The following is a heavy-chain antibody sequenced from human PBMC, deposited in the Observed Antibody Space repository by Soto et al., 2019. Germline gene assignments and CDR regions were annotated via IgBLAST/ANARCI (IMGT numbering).Heavy chain of an antibody. J-gene: IGHJ3*02. V-gene: IGHV1-69*13. CDR1: GGTFSSYA. Sequence: SVKVSCKASGGTFSSYAISWVRQAPGQGLEWMGGIIPIFGTANYAQKFQGRVTITADESTSTAYMELSSLRSEDTAVYYCARDRGSSVDAFDIWGRGTMVTVSS. CDR3: ARDRGSSVDAFDI. CDR2: IIPIFGTA. D-gene: IGHD2-2*01.